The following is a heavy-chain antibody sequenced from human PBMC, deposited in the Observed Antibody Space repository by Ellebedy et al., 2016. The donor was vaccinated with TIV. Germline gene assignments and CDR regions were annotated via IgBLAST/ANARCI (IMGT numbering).Heavy chain of an antibody. D-gene: IGHD7-27*01. J-gene: IGHJ3*02. CDR3: ARTGIWGNAFDI. Sequence: AASVKVSCKASGYTFASYGVTWVRQAPGHGLEWMGWINTNSGNPTYAQAFTGRIVFSLDTSVSTAYLQISSLRAEDSAVYYCARTGIWGNAFDIWGQGTMVTVSS. CDR1: GYTFASYG. CDR2: INTNSGNP. V-gene: IGHV7-4-1*02.